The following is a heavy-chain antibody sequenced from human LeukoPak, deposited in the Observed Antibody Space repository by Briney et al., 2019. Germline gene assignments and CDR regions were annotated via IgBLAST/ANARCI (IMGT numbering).Heavy chain of an antibody. J-gene: IGHJ4*02. Sequence: GGSLRLSCAASGFTFSSYGMHWVRQAPGKGLEWVAFIRYDGSNKYYADSVKGRFTISRDNSKNTLYLQMNSLRAEDTAVYYCAKEAYSSSWYLDYWGQGTLVTGSS. CDR3: AKEAYSSSWYLDY. CDR1: GFTFSSYG. CDR2: IRYDGSNK. V-gene: IGHV3-30*02. D-gene: IGHD6-13*01.